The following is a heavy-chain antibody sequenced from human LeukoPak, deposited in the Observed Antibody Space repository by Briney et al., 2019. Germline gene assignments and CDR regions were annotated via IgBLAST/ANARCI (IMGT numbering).Heavy chain of an antibody. CDR2: MSPNSCNT. CDR1: VDTLASYD. D-gene: IGHD5-12*01. CDR3: ARASDSGFDSSGYYYYYYGLDV. V-gene: IGHV1-8*01. Sequence: GASVKVSRKSSVDTLASYDISWVRQASGQGLEEMGWMSPNSCNTGYSQKFQGRVTMTRDTSISTAYMELSSLRSEDTAMYYCARASDSGFDSSGYYYYYYGLDVWGQGTTVTVSS. J-gene: IGHJ6*02.